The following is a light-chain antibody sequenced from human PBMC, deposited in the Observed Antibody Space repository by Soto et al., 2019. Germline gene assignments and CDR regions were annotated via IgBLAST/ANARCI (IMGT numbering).Light chain of an antibody. CDR1: QSVSGSY. J-gene: IGKJ2*01. Sequence: EIVLTQSPGTLSLSLGERATLSCRASQSVSGSYVAWYKQKPGHAPRLLIFGTSNMAAGFTDRFSAGGSERDVSLTISRLEPEDFAVYYCQHYGGSPPDTFGQGTKLEIK. CDR2: GTS. V-gene: IGKV3-20*01. CDR3: QHYGGSPPDT.